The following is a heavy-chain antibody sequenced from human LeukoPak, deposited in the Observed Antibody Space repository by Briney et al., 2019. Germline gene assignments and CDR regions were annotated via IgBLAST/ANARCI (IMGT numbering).Heavy chain of an antibody. Sequence: GASVKVSCKASGYTFTSYALHWVRQAPGQRLEWMAWINAGNSNTKYSQKFQGRVTITRDTSASTAYMELSSLRSEDTAVYYCASDNSEGNWFDPWGQGTLVTVSS. V-gene: IGHV1-3*01. CDR3: ASDNSEGNWFDP. J-gene: IGHJ5*02. CDR1: GYTFTSYA. D-gene: IGHD3-10*01. CDR2: INAGNSNT.